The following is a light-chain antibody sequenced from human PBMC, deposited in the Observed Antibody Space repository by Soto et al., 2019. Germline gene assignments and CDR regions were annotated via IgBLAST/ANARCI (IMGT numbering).Light chain of an antibody. Sequence: DIQMTQSPSSLSAYVGDRVTITCQASQDINSYLIWYQQKPGKVPKVLIYDATNLETGVPSRFSGSGSVTDFAFTISSLQPEDIATYYCQQYDNLPLTFGRGTKLHI. CDR3: QQYDNLPLT. V-gene: IGKV1-33*01. J-gene: IGKJ2*01. CDR1: QDINSY. CDR2: DAT.